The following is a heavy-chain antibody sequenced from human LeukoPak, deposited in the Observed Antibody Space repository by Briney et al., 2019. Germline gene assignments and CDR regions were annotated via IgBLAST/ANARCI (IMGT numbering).Heavy chain of an antibody. Sequence: PGGSLRLSCAASGFTFSSYDMHWVRQAPGKGLEWVAVISYDGSNKYYADSVKGRFTISRDNSKNTLYLQMNSLRAEDTAVYYCAKGRRYSSSWYEVYFDYWGQGTLVTVSS. CDR1: GFTFSSYD. D-gene: IGHD6-13*01. V-gene: IGHV3-30*18. J-gene: IGHJ4*02. CDR2: ISYDGSNK. CDR3: AKGRRYSSSWYEVYFDY.